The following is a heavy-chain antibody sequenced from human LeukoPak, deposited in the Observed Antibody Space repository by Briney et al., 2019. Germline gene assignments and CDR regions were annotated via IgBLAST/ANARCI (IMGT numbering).Heavy chain of an antibody. V-gene: IGHV3-30-3*01. J-gene: IGHJ4*02. CDR2: TSSDLNVK. CDR3: AREGYYGSGSPPSLYFDY. D-gene: IGHD3-10*01. CDR1: GFTFRNYV. Sequence: GGYLRLSCAASGFTFRNYVIHWVRQAPGKGLEWVAVTSSDLNVKLYADSVKGRFTISRDNSRSTLYLQMNSLRPEDTAIYYCAREGYYGSGSPPSLYFDYWGQGTLVTVSS.